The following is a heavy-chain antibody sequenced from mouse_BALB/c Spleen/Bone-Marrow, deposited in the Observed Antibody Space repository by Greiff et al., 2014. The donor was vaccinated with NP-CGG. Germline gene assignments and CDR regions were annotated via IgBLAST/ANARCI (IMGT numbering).Heavy chain of an antibody. D-gene: IGHD2-2*01. J-gene: IGHJ2*01. CDR1: GFSFNSYG. Sequence: EVQLQQSGGGLVKPGGSLKLSCTASGFSFNSYGMSWVRQTPEKRLEWVATITNGGNYTYYPDSVKGRFTISRDNVKNNLYLQMRSLGSEDTALYYCVRNYYGYDGYFDYWGQGTTLTVSS. CDR3: VRNYYGYDGYFDY. CDR2: ITNGGNYT. V-gene: IGHV5-9-2*01.